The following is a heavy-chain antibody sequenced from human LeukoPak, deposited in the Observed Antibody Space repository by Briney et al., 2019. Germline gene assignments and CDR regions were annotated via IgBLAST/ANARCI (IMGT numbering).Heavy chain of an antibody. J-gene: IGHJ5*02. CDR3: ARDPLLPTVLWEPHWFDP. Sequence: GGSLRLSCAASGFTFSSYWMHWVRQAPGKGLVWVSRINSDGSSTSYADSVKGRFTISRDNAKNTLYLQMNSLRAEDTAVYYCARDPLLPTVLWEPHWFDPWGQGTLVTVSS. D-gene: IGHD4-17*01. CDR2: INSDGSST. CDR1: GFTFSSYW. V-gene: IGHV3-74*01.